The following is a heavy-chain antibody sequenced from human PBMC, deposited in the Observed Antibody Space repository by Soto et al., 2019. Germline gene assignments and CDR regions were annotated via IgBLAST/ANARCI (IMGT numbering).Heavy chain of an antibody. Sequence: GGSLRLSCAASGFTFSSYEMNWVRQAPGKGLEWVSYISSSGSTIYYADSVKGRFTISRDNAKNSLYLQMNSLRAEDTAVYYCARANRNTGNYYYYGMDVWGQGTTVTVSS. CDR2: ISSSGSTI. CDR1: GFTFSSYE. J-gene: IGHJ6*02. V-gene: IGHV3-48*03. D-gene: IGHD2-2*02. CDR3: ARANRNTGNYYYYGMDV.